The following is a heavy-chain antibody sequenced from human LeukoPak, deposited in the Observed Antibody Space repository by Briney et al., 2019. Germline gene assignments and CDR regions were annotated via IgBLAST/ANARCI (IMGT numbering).Heavy chain of an antibody. V-gene: IGHV6-1*01. CDR3: ARDRYGKNFDY. CDR2: TYFRSKWYT. Sequence: SQTLSLTCAISGDSVSTNSGAWNWIRQSPSRGLEWLGRTYFRSKWYTDYSLSVKSRISIIPDTSNNQFSLQLNSVSPEDTAVYYCARDRYGKNFDYWGQGTLVTVSS. D-gene: IGHD3-10*01. CDR1: GDSVSTNSGA. J-gene: IGHJ4*02.